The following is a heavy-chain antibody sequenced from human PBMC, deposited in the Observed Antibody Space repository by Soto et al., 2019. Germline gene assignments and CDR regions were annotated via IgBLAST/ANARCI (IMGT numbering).Heavy chain of an antibody. V-gene: IGHV5-10-1*01. CDR1: GYSFTSYW. CDR2: IDPSDSYT. D-gene: IGHD3-22*01. Sequence: GESLKISCKGSGYSFTSYWISWVRQMPGKGLEWMGRIDPSDSYTNYSPSFQGHVTMSADKSISTAYLQWSSLKASDTAMYYCARHWHDSSGYSPEDYWGQGTLVTVSS. J-gene: IGHJ4*02. CDR3: ARHWHDSSGYSPEDY.